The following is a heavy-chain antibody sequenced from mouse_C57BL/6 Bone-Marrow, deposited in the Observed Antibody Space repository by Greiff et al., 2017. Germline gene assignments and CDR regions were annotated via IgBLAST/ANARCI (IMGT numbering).Heavy chain of an antibody. CDR3: AHGSCCCWYVAV. Sequence: QVQLQQPGAVLVKPGASVKLSCKASGYTFTSYWMHWVKQRPGRGLEWIGRIDPYSGGTKYNEKFKSKATLTVDKPASAAYMQLSSLTCEDSAVLYCAHGSCCCWYVAVWGTGTTVTVSS. CDR2: IDPYSGGT. D-gene: IGHD1-1*02. V-gene: IGHV1-62-3*01. J-gene: IGHJ1*03. CDR1: GYTFTSYW.